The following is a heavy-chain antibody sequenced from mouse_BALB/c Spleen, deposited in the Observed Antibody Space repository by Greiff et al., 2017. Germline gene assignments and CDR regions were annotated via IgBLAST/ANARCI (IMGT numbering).Heavy chain of an antibody. D-gene: IGHD2-14*01. CDR2: INPYNDGT. V-gene: IGHV1-14*01. CDR3: ARSNRYGPLFAY. CDR1: GYTFTSYV. Sequence: EVKLMESGPELVKPGASVKMSCKASGYTFTSYVMHWVKQKPGQGLEWIGYINPYNDGTKYNEKFKGKATLTSDKSSSTAYMELSSLTSEDSAVYYCARSNRYGPLFAYWGQGTLVTVSA. J-gene: IGHJ3*01.